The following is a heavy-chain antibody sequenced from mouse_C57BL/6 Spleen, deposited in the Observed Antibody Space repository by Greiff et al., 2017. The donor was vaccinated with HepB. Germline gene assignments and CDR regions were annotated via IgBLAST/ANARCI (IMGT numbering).Heavy chain of an antibody. D-gene: IGHD1-1*01. CDR3: ARLEGDYYGSRSFDY. CDR1: GYTFTSFG. J-gene: IGHJ2*01. V-gene: IGHV1-81*01. CDR2: IYPRSGNT. Sequence: VQLQQSGAELARPGASVKLSCKASGYTFTSFGISWVKQRTGQGLEWIGEIYPRSGNTYYNEKFKGKATLTADKSSSTAYMELRSLTSEDSAVYFCARLEGDYYGSRSFDYWGQGTTLTVSS.